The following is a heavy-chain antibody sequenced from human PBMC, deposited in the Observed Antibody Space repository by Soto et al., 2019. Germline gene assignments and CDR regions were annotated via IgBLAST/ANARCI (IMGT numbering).Heavy chain of an antibody. J-gene: IGHJ6*02. V-gene: IGHV1-18*01. D-gene: IGHD6-13*01. CDR2: ISAYNGNT. CDR1: GYTFTSYG. CDR3: ARDPGSSSWYYYGMDV. Sequence: ASVKVSCKASGYTFTSYGISWVRQAPGQGLEWMGWISAYNGNTNYAQKLQGRVTMTTDTSTSTAYMELRSLRSDDTAVYYCARDPGSSSWYYYGMDVWGQGTTVTVSS.